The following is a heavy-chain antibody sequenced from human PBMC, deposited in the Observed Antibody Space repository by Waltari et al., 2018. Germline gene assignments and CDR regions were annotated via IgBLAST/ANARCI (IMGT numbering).Heavy chain of an antibody. V-gene: IGHV3-30-3*01. CDR2: ISYDVSNK. CDR3: ARDRSSSWYFDY. Sequence: QVQLVESGGGVVQPGRSLRLSCAASGFTFSSYAMHWVRQAPGKGLEWVAVISYDVSNKYYADSVKGRFTISRDNSKNTLYLQMNSLRAEDTAVYYCARDRSSSWYFDYWGQGTLVTVSS. D-gene: IGHD6-13*01. J-gene: IGHJ4*02. CDR1: GFTFSSYA.